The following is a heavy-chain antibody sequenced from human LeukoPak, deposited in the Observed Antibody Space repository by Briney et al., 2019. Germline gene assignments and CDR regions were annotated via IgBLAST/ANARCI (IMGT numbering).Heavy chain of an antibody. CDR3: ARDSGNDWHSESYHYDYGLDV. CDR2: ISSGSTDI. CDR1: GFSFNTYT. D-gene: IGHD5-12*01. V-gene: IGHV3-21*01. J-gene: IGHJ6*02. Sequence: GVSLRLSCAASGFSFNTYTINWVRQAPGTGPESVSSISSGSTDIYYAESVKGRFTISRDNAKHSLYLQLHSLRAEDTAVYYCARDSGNDWHSESYHYDYGLDVWGQGTTVTVSS.